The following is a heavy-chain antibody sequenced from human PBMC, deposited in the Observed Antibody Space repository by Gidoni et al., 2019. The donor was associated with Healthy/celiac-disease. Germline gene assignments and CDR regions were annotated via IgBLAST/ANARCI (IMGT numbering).Heavy chain of an antibody. Sequence: QVQLQESRPGLVTPSETLSLTFTLSGYSISRGYYWGWIRQPPGKGLEWIGSFYHSGSTYYNPYLKSRVTITGETSKNQFSLKLSSVNAAETAGYYCARGAAGAVAGPDYWGQGTLVTVSS. D-gene: IGHD6-19*01. CDR3: ARGAAGAVAGPDY. J-gene: IGHJ4*02. CDR1: GYSISRGYY. CDR2: FYHSGST. V-gene: IGHV4-38-2*02.